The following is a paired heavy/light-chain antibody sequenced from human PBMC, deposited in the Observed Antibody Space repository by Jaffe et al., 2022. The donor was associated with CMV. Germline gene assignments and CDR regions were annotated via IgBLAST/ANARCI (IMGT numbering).Heavy chain of an antibody. CDR1: GFTFSNYW. CDR2: IKSDVNST. CDR3: ARGYSGSYRIDY. Sequence: EVQLVESGGGLVQPGGSLRLSCAASGFTFSNYWMHWVRLGPGKGLVWVSRIKSDVNSTSYADSVKGRFSISRDNAKNTLYLQMNSLRVEDTAVYYCARGYSGSYRIDYWGQGALVTVSS. V-gene: IGHV3-74*01. J-gene: IGHJ4*02. D-gene: IGHD1-26*01.
Light chain of an antibody. CDR3: MQGLQTPLT. V-gene: IGKV2-28*01. J-gene: IGKJ4*01. CDR2: LGS. Sequence: DIVMTQSPLSLPVTPGEPASISCRSNQSLLHSNGYNYLDWYQQKPGKSPQLLIYLGSNRASGVPDRISGSGSGTDFTLKISRVEAEDVGLYYCMQGLQTPLTFGGGTKVEIK. CDR1: QSLLHSNGYNY.